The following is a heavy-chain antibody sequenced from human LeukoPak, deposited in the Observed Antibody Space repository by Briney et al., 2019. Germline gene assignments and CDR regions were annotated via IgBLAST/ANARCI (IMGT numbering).Heavy chain of an antibody. CDR2: IYPVDSDT. CDR3: ARPRLRFLEWLSIDY. V-gene: IGHV5-51*01. Sequence: PGESLKISCQGSGYRFTSYWIGWVRQMPGKGLGWMGIIYPVDSDTTYSPSSQGQVTISADKSISTAYLQWSSLKASDTAMYYCARPRLRFLEWLSIDYWGQGTLVSVPS. J-gene: IGHJ4*02. D-gene: IGHD3-3*01. CDR1: GYRFTSYW.